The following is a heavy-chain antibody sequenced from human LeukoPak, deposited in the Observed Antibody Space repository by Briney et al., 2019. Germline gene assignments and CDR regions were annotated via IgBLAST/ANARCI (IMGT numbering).Heavy chain of an antibody. CDR2: IIHRGST. CDR1: GGSFSGYY. Sequence: SETLSLTCAVYGGSFSGYYWSWIRQPPGKGLEWIGEIIHRGSTNYNPSLKSRLTISVDTSKNQFSLKLSSVTAADTALYYCARVGGGYSYGPPDHWGQGTLVTVSS. D-gene: IGHD5-18*01. J-gene: IGHJ4*02. V-gene: IGHV4-34*12. CDR3: ARVGGGYSYGPPDH.